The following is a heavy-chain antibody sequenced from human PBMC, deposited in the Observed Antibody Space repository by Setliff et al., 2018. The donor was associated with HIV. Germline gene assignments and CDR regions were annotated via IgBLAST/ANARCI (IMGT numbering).Heavy chain of an antibody. D-gene: IGHD3-9*01. CDR2: IYTSGST. CDR3: ARVALLRYPEAFDI. V-gene: IGHV4-61*02. J-gene: IGHJ3*02. CDR1: GYSISSGYY. Sequence: SETLFLTCGVSGYSISSGYYWNWIRQPAGKGLEWIGRIYTSGSTNYNPSLKSRVTISVDTSKNQFSLKLSSVTAADTAMYYCARVALLRYPEAFDIWGQGTMVTVSS.